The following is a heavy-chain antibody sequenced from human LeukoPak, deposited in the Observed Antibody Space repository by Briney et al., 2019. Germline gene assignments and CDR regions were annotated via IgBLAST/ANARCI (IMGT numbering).Heavy chain of an antibody. Sequence: GGSMRLSSAAYGSSSSTYWMHWVRQAPGKGLVWVSRITRYGSDTTYADSVKGRFTISRDNAKNTRYLQMNSLRAEDTAVYYCARLYSSSSSDYWGQGTLVTVSS. CDR1: GSSSSTYW. CDR2: ITRYGSDT. D-gene: IGHD6-13*01. V-gene: IGHV3-74*03. CDR3: ARLYSSSSSDY. J-gene: IGHJ4*02.